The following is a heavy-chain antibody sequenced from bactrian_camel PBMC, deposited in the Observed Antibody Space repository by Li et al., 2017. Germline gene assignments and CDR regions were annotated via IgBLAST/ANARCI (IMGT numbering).Heavy chain of an antibody. CDR2: LDAHGQAT. J-gene: IGHJ6*01. V-gene: IGHV3S1*01. Sequence: HVQLVESGGGSVQAEGSLRLSCVHSGNIYLSYCMAWFPQPPGKEREAVAALDAHGQATYADSVKGRFTISRDGGKNTLYLQMTSLKPEDTAMYYCAQDRPVPEDPRPCNTAVTENRRFGYWGQGTQVTVSS. CDR3: AQDRPVPEDPRPCNTAVTENRRFGY. CDR1: GNIYLSYC.